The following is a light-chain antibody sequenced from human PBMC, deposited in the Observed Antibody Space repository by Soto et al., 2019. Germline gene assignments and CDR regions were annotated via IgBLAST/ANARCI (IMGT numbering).Light chain of an antibody. Sequence: EIVLTQSPATLSLSPGERATLSCRASQGISGYLAWYQQKPGQAPRLLIYDASNRATGIPVRFSGSGSGADYTLTISSLEPEDFAVYYCQQRSNLPWTFGQGTKV. J-gene: IGKJ1*01. CDR3: QQRSNLPWT. V-gene: IGKV3-11*01. CDR1: QGISGY. CDR2: DAS.